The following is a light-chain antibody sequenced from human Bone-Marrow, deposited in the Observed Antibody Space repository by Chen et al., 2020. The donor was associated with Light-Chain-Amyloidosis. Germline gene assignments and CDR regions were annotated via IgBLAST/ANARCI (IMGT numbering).Light chain of an antibody. CDR2: GAS. CDR3: QQYGSSPGT. J-gene: IGKJ1*01. V-gene: IGKV3-20*01. Sequence: EIVLTQSPGTLSLSPGERATLSCRASQSVSSSYLAWYQQKPGQAPRLLIYGASSRATGIPDRFSGSGSGTVFTRTISRLEPEDFAVYYCQQYGSSPGTFGQGTKAEIK. CDR1: QSVSSSY.